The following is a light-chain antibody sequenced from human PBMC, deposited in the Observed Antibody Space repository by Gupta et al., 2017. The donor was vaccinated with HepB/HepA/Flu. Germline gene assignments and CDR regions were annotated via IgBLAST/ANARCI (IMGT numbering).Light chain of an antibody. Sequence: QSALPQPASVSGSPAQSITIPCTGTSSDIGGYDYVSWYQQHPGKAPKLMIYEVNNRPSGVSNRFSGSKSGNTASLTISGLQAEDEAGYYCSSYSTSSTLRLVFGGGTKLTVL. CDR3: SSYSTSSTLRLV. CDR2: EVN. J-gene: IGLJ3*02. CDR1: SSDIGGYDY. V-gene: IGLV2-14*01.